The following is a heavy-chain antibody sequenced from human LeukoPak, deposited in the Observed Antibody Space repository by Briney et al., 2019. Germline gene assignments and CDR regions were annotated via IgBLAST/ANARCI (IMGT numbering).Heavy chain of an antibody. V-gene: IGHV3-7*01. CDR3: ARDMGWQQFDQ. CDR2: IKTDGSET. J-gene: IGHJ4*02. CDR1: RITFTKYW. D-gene: IGHD5-24*01. Sequence: PGGSLRLSCVGPRITFTKYWMTWVRQAPGKGLERVANIKTDGSETYYIESVEGRFTISRDNARNSLYLQMNSLTVDDTAVYYCARDMGWQQFDQWGQGTLVTVSS.